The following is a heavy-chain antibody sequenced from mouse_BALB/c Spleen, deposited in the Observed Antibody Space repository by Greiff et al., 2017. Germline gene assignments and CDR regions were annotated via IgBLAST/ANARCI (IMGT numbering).Heavy chain of an antibody. CDR3: ATKRVTTVVADY. CDR1: GYTFTSYY. V-gene: IGHV1S56*01. D-gene: IGHD1-1*01. Sequence: QVQLQQSGPELVKPGASVKMSCKASGYTFTSYYIHWVKQRPGQGLEWIGWIYPGDGSTKYNEKFKGKTTLTADKSSSTAYMLLSSLTSEDSAIYFCATKRVTTVVADYWGQGTTLTVSS. CDR2: IYPGDGST. J-gene: IGHJ2*01.